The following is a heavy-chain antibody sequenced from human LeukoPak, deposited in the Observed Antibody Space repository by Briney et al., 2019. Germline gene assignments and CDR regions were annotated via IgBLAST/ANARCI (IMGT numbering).Heavy chain of an antibody. CDR2: ISGTTITI. V-gene: IGHV3-48*02. Sequence: PGGSLRLSCAASGFTFSTYGMNWVRQAPGKGLEWLSSISGTTITIYYADSVKGRFTISRDNAKNSLYLQMNSLRDEDTAVYYCARDQEGQIGTWAEMDRFDYWGQGTLATVSS. D-gene: IGHD1-26*01. CDR3: ARDQEGQIGTWAEMDRFDY. CDR1: GFTFSTYG. J-gene: IGHJ4*02.